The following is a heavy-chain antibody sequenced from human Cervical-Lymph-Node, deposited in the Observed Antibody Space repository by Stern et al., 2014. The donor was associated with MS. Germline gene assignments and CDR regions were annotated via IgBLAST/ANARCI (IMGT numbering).Heavy chain of an antibody. V-gene: IGHV3-9*01. D-gene: IGHD3-3*01. Sequence: QLVESGGGLVQPGRSLRLSCAASGFTFADHAMHWVRQAPGKGLEWVSGINWIGGKAGYADVVEGRFTISRDNAKNSLYLQINSLRFEDTAFYYCAKDINDYWSGPADYWGQGTLVTVSS. CDR1: GFTFADHA. CDR2: INWIGGKA. J-gene: IGHJ4*02. CDR3: AKDINDYWSGPADY.